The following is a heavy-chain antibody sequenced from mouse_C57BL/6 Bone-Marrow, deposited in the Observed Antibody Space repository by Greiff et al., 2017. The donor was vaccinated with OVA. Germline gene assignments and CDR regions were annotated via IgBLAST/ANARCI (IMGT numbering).Heavy chain of an antibody. CDR3: ARSSYDYGAWFAY. V-gene: IGHV1-50*01. Sequence: VQLQQPGAELVKPGASVKLSCKASGYTFTSYWMQWVKQRPGQGLEWIGEIDPSDSYTNYNQKFKGKATLTVDTSSSTAYMQLSSLTSEDSAVYYCARSSYDYGAWFAYWGQGTLVTVSA. D-gene: IGHD2-4*01. CDR2: IDPSDSYT. CDR1: GYTFTSYW. J-gene: IGHJ3*01.